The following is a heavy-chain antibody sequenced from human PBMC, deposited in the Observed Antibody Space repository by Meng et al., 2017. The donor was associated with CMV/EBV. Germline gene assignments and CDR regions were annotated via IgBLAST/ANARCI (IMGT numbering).Heavy chain of an antibody. CDR3: ATDTRGYFDY. V-gene: IGHV3-7*01. CDR1: GFTFRNHW. CDR2: IRQDEREK. J-gene: IGHJ4*02. D-gene: IGHD3-10*01. Sequence: GESLKISCAASGFTFRNHWMSWVRQAPGKGLEWVANIRQDEREKYYVDSVQGRFTISRDNAHDSLYLQMNSLRVEDTAVYFCATDTRGYFDYWGQGTGTLVTVSS.